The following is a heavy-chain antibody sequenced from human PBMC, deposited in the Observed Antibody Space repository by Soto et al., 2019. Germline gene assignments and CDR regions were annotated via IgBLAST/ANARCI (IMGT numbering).Heavy chain of an antibody. CDR2: IYYSGST. CDR1: GASISSYY. D-gene: IGHD1-1*01. CDR3: ARDTTPSL. J-gene: IGHJ4*02. Sequence: SETLSLTCTVSGASISSYYWSWIRQPPGKGLEWIGYIYYSGSTNYNPSLKSRVTISVDTSKNQFSLKLSSVTAADTAMYYCARDTTPSLWGQGTLVTVSS. V-gene: IGHV4-59*01.